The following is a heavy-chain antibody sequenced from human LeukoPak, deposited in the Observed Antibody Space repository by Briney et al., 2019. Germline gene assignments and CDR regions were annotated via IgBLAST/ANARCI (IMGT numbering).Heavy chain of an antibody. Sequence: SETLSLTCTVSGGSISSRSYYWGWIRQPPGKGLEWIGSIYFSGNTYYNPSLKSRVTMSVDTSKNQFSLKLTSVTAADTAVYYCARQIAVAGEWAFDIWCQGTKVSVSS. CDR1: GGSISSRSYY. CDR2: IYFSGNT. V-gene: IGHV4-39*01. J-gene: IGHJ3*02. CDR3: ARQIAVAGEWAFDI. D-gene: IGHD6-19*01.